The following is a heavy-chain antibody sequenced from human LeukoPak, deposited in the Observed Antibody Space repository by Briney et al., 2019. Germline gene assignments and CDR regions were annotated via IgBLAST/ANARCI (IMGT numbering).Heavy chain of an antibody. D-gene: IGHD3-22*01. Sequence: GGSLRLSCAASGFPFSSYAMGWVRQAPGKGLEWVSTISGSGASTYYADSVKGRFTVSRDNSKNTLYLQMNSLRAEDTAVYYCAKQPGSVVDSSGSLSRHWGQGTLVTVSS. CDR2: ISGSGAST. J-gene: IGHJ4*02. V-gene: IGHV3-23*01. CDR1: GFPFSSYA. CDR3: AKQPGSVVDSSGSLSRH.